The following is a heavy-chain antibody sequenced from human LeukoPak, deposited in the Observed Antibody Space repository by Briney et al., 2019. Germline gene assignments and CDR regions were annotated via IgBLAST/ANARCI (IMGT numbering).Heavy chain of an antibody. CDR2: ISSSGGTI. CDR1: RFTFSSYW. V-gene: IGHV3-48*04. J-gene: IGHJ4*02. D-gene: IGHD3/OR15-3a*01. CDR3: ARGGKGLFDY. Sequence: GSLRLSCAASRFTFSSYWMSWVRQAPGKGLEWVSYISSSGGTIYYADSVKGRFTISRDNAKNSLYLQMNSLRAEDTAVYYCARGGKGLFDYWGQGTLVTVSS.